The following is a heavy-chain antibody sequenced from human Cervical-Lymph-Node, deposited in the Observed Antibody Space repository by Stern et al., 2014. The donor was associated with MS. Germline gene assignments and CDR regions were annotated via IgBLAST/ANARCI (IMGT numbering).Heavy chain of an antibody. V-gene: IGHV2-5*02. CDR1: GFSLSTSGVG. Sequence: QVTLKESGPTLVKPTQTLTLTCTFSGFSLSTSGVGVGWIRQPPGKALEWLALIYWDDAKRYSPSLKSRLTITKDTSKNQVVLTMTNMDPVDTATYYCAHRPPRRIAVADDAFDIWGQGTMVTVSS. CDR3: AHRPPRRIAVADDAFDI. CDR2: IYWDDAK. D-gene: IGHD6-19*01. J-gene: IGHJ3*02.